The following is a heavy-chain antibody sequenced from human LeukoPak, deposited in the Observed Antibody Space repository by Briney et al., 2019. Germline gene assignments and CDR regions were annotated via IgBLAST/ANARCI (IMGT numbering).Heavy chain of an antibody. CDR2: IIPIFGTA. CDR3: ARTVVSGYCSSTSCSRYNWFDP. J-gene: IGHJ5*02. D-gene: IGHD2-2*01. CDR1: GGTFSSYA. V-gene: IGHV1-69*13. Sequence: SVKVTCKASGGTFSSYAISWVRAAPAHELEWMGGIIPIFGTANYAQKFQGRVTITANESTSTAYMELSSLRSEDTAVYYCARTVVSGYCSSTSCSRYNWFDPWGQGTLVTVSS.